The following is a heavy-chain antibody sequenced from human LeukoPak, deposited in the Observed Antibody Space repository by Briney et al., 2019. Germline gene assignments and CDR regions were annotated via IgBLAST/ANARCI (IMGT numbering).Heavy chain of an antibody. J-gene: IGHJ6*03. Sequence: SETLSLTCTVSDDPINSGVYYWNWIRQPAGKGLEWIGHIYTSGTTTNSNPSLKSRVAKSLDTSKNHFSLKLSSVTAADTAVYYCARAKKRSGRSRNFYLDVSGKGTTVTVSS. D-gene: IGHD1-26*01. CDR1: DDPINSGVYY. CDR3: ARAKKRSGRSRNFYLDV. CDR2: IYTSGTTT. V-gene: IGHV4-61*09.